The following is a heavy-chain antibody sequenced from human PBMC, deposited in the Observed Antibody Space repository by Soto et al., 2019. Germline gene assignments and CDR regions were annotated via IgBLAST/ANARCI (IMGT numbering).Heavy chain of an antibody. Sequence: EVKLVQSGAEVKKPGESLRISCETSGYDFSRNWIGWVRQRPGKGLEWVGIVYPRDSDTRYYPSFRGHVSMSADESLRTAYLQWTSLEASDTAIYYCARQFCTTTDCSMYFDNWGQGTPVTVSS. D-gene: IGHD2-8*01. CDR1: GYDFSRNW. CDR3: ARQFCTTTDCSMYFDN. J-gene: IGHJ4*02. CDR2: VYPRDSDT. V-gene: IGHV5-51*01.